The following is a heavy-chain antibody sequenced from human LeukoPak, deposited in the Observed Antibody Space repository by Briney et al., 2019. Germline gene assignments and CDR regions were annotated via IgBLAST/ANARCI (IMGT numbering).Heavy chain of an antibody. J-gene: IGHJ4*02. Sequence: SETLSLTCTVSGDSVTNHQWSWVRQPPGKGLEWIAYIHHSGSTNHNPSLKNRVTISIDTSKNQFSLRLISVTAADTAVYYCARYPLAFDFWGQGILVTVSS. CDR2: IHHSGST. V-gene: IGHV4-59*02. CDR1: GDSVTNHQ. CDR3: ARYPLAFDF. D-gene: IGHD6-6*01.